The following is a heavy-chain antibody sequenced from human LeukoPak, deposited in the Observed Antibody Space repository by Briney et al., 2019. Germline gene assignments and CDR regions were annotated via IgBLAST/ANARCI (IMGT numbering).Heavy chain of an antibody. CDR3: VRRVRYFGQNDY. D-gene: IGHD3-9*01. Sequence: SGTLSLTCTVSGASLSDYYWSWIRQPPGKGLEWIGYIYYTGSTNYNPSHKSRVTMSVDTSKDQISLKLSSVTAADSAVYYCVRRVRYFGQNDYWGQGTLVTVSS. V-gene: IGHV4-59*08. CDR1: GASLSDYY. J-gene: IGHJ4*02. CDR2: IYYTGST.